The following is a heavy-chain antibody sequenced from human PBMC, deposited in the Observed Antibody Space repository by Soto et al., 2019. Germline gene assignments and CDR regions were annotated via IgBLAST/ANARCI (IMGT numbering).Heavy chain of an antibody. CDR2: ISSSSSTI. Sequence: EVQLVESGGGLVQPGGSLRLSCAASGFTFSRYSMNWVRQAPGKGLEWVSYISSSSSTIYYADSVKGRFTISRDKAKNSLYLQMNRLRDEDTAVYYCGGDSSGYFYPDVLYIWGQGTMVTVSS. J-gene: IGHJ3*02. V-gene: IGHV3-48*02. CDR1: GFTFSRYS. CDR3: GGDSSGYFYPDVLYI. D-gene: IGHD3-22*01.